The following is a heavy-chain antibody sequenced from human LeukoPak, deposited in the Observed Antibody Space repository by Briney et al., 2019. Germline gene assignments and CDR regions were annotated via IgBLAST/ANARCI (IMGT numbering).Heavy chain of an antibody. V-gene: IGHV4-61*02. CDR3: ARVRSGLFWRDAFDI. J-gene: IGHJ3*02. CDR1: GGSISSGSYY. CDR2: IYTSGST. Sequence: SKTLSLTCTVSGGSISSGSYYWSWIRQPAGKGLEWIGRIYTSGSTNYNPSLKSRVTISVDTSKNQFSLKLSSVTAADTAVYYCARVRSGLFWRDAFDIWGQGTMVTVSS. D-gene: IGHD3-3*01.